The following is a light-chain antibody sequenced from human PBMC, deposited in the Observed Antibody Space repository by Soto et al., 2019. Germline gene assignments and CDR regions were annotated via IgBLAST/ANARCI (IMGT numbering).Light chain of an antibody. J-gene: IGKJ4*01. CDR2: GTS. V-gene: IGKV3D-15*01. Sequence: EIVMTQSPATLSVSPGGTATPSFGTSQSVSSNLAWYQQKPGQAPRPLIYGTSTRATGIPARFSGSGSGTEFTLTIGYLRPEDSAVYFCQQYHDWVTFGGGTKVDIK. CDR3: QQYHDWVT. CDR1: QSVSSN.